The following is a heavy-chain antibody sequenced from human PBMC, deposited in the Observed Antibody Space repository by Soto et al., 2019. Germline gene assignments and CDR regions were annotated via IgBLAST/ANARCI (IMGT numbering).Heavy chain of an antibody. D-gene: IGHD2-2*02. CDR3: ARFVRSCSGTTCYTRADV. CDR2: IYSSGST. V-gene: IGHV4-61*01. CDR1: GGSVSSDTHY. Sequence: QVQLQESGPRLVKPSETVSLTCTVSGGSVSSDTHYWSWIRLPPGKRLEWIGFIYSSGSTNYNPSVMCRVAMSVDTSKNQFSLMLRSVIVADTAVYHCARFVRSCSGTTCYTRADVWGQGTTVSVSS. J-gene: IGHJ6*02.